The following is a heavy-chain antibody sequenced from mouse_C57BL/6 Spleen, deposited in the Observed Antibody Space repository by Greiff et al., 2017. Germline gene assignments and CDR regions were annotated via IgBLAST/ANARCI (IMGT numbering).Heavy chain of an antibody. D-gene: IGHD2-4*01. CDR1: GFTFTDSY. CDR3: ASLDYDDGFAY. CDR2: IRNKANGYTT. J-gene: IGHJ3*01. Sequence: EVKLVESGGGLVQPGGSLSPSCAASGFTFTDSYMSWVRQPPGKALPGLGFIRNKANGYTTEYSASVKGRFTISRDNSQSILYLEMSALRAEDSATYYCASLDYDDGFAYWGQGALVTGSA. V-gene: IGHV7-3*01.